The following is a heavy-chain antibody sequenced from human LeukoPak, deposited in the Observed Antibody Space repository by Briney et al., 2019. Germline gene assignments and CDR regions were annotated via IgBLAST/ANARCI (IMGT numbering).Heavy chain of an antibody. V-gene: IGHV3-23*01. CDR2: ISDSGGST. CDR3: AKKPSSGSYYLDY. D-gene: IGHD3-22*01. CDR1: GFTFSSYA. Sequence: GGSLRLSCAASGFTFSSYAMSWVRQAPRKGLEWVSTISDSGGSTYYADSVKGRFTISRDNSKNTLYLQMNSLRAEDTAVYCCAKKPSSGSYYLDYWGQGTLVTVSS. J-gene: IGHJ4*02.